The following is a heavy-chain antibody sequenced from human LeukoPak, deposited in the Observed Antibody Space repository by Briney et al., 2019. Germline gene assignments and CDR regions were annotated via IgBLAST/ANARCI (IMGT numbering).Heavy chain of an antibody. V-gene: IGHV1-18*01. CDR2: ISAYNGNT. CDR1: GYTFTSYG. CDR3: ARAGSSGWKTSIFVY. J-gene: IGHJ4*02. Sequence: VASVKVSCKASGYTFTSYGISWVRQAPGQGLEWMGWISAYNGNTNYAQKLQGRVTMTTDTSTSTAYMELRSLRSDDTAVYYCARAGSSGWKTSIFVYWGQGTLVTVSS. D-gene: IGHD6-19*01.